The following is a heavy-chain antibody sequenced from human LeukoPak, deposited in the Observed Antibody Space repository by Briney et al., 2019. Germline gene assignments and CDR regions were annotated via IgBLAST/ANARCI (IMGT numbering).Heavy chain of an antibody. CDR1: GFTFSDYF. CDR3: ATSRVFDH. CDR2: INSAGDNI. V-gene: IGHV3-11*04. Sequence: GGSLRLSCVASGFTFSDYFMSWIRQAPGKRLEWLSFINSAGDNIYYADSVKGRFTISRDNAKKTLYLEMSSLRMEDTAIYYCATSRVFDHWGQGTLVTVSS. J-gene: IGHJ4*02.